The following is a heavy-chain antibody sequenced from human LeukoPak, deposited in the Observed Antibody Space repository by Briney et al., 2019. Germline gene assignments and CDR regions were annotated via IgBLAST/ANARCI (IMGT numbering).Heavy chain of an antibody. Sequence: SVKVSCKASGGTFSSYAISWVRQAPGQGLEWMGGIIPIFGTANYAQKFQGRVTITTDESTSTAYMELSSLRSEDTAVYYCVMDVLRFLEWFPARTTHNWFDPWGQGTLVTVSS. V-gene: IGHV1-69*05. D-gene: IGHD3-3*01. CDR1: GGTFSSYA. J-gene: IGHJ5*02. CDR2: IIPIFGTA. CDR3: VMDVLRFLEWFPARTTHNWFDP.